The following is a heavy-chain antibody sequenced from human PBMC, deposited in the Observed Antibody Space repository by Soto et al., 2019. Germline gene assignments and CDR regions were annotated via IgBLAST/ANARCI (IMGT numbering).Heavy chain of an antibody. J-gene: IGHJ4*02. Sequence: SETQSLTCAVYGGSFSGYYWSWIRQPPGKGLEWIGEIDHSGSTNYNPSLKSRVTISVDTSKNQFSLKLSSVTAADTAVYYCARGYRETVTMLVVVITSLFDYWGQGTLVTVSS. V-gene: IGHV4-34*01. CDR3: ARGYRETVTMLVVVITSLFDY. CDR2: IDHSGST. CDR1: GGSFSGYY. D-gene: IGHD3-22*01.